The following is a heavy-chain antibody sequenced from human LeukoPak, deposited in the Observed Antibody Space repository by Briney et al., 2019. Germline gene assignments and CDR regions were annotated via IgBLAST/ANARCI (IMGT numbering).Heavy chain of an antibody. CDR1: GFTFSDYY. CDR2: ISQSGADI. Sequence: GGSLRLSCAASGFTFSDYYMSWIRQAPGEGLEWLSFISQSGADIHYADSVRGRFTISRDNAQNSLYLQMNSLRAEDTAVYYCARVRANWYEDYWGQGTLVTVSS. CDR3: ARVRANWYEDY. J-gene: IGHJ4*02. V-gene: IGHV3-11*01. D-gene: IGHD6-13*01.